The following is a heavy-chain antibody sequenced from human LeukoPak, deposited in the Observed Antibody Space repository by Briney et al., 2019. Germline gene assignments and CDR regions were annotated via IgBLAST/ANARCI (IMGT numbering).Heavy chain of an antibody. CDR2: INHSGST. Sequence: SETLSLTCAVYGGSFSGYYWSWIRQPPGKGLEWIGEINHSGSTNYNPSLKSRVTISVDTSKNQFSLKLSSVTAADTAVYYCARFREVATIRNSYGMDVRGQGTTVTVSS. J-gene: IGHJ6*02. CDR3: ARFREVATIRNSYGMDV. V-gene: IGHV4-34*01. CDR1: GGSFSGYY. D-gene: IGHD5-24*01.